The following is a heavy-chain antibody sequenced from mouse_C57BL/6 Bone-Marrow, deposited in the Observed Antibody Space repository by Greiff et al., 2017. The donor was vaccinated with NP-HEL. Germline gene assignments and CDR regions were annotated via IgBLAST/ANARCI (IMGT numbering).Heavy chain of an antibody. CDR2: IDPSDSYT. CDR1: GYTFTSYW. V-gene: IGHV1-69*01. Sequence: QVQLQQPGAELVMPGASVKLSCKASGYTFTSYWMHWVKQRPGQGLEWIGEIDPSDSYTNYNQKFKGKSTLTVDKSSSTAYMQLSSLTSEDSAVYYWAVILSVYFDYWGQGTTLTVSS. CDR3: AVILSVYFDY. J-gene: IGHJ2*01.